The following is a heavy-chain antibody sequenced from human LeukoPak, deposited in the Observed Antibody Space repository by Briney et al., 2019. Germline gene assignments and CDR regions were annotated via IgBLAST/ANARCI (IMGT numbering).Heavy chain of an antibody. CDR3: AREEVVPAANDYYYYMDV. D-gene: IGHD2-2*01. CDR1: GYTFTSYG. Sequence: ASVKVSCKASGYTFTSYGISWVRQAPGQGLEWMGWISAYNGNTNYAQKLQGGVTMTTDTSTSTAYMELRSLRSDDTAVYYCAREEVVPAANDYYYYMDVWGKGTTVTVSS. V-gene: IGHV1-18*01. J-gene: IGHJ6*03. CDR2: ISAYNGNT.